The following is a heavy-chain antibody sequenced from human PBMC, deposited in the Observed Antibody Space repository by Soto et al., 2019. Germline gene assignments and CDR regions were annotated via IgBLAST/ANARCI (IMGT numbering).Heavy chain of an antibody. CDR2: ISYDGSNK. D-gene: IGHD3-10*01. J-gene: IGHJ4*02. Sequence: GGSLRLSCAASGFTFSSYAMHWVRQAPGKGLEWVAVISYDGSNKYYADSVKGRFTISRDNSKNTLYLQMNSLRAEDTAVYYCGRDNWGSYYGSGCLLGGDYWGQGTLVTVSS. CDR3: GRDNWGSYYGSGCLLGGDY. CDR1: GFTFSSYA. V-gene: IGHV3-30-3*01.